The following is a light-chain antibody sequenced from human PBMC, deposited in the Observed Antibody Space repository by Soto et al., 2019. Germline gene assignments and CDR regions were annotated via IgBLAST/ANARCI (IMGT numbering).Light chain of an antibody. CDR3: PQYNRWPLT. V-gene: IGKV3-15*01. Sequence: EIVLTQSPATLSMSPGERATLSCWASQTISSSLAWYQQKPGQAPRLLIYGASTRAAGAPVRFSGSGSGTEFTLTINRLEAEDFAVYYCPQYNRWPLTFGGGTKVEIK. CDR2: GAS. J-gene: IGKJ4*01. CDR1: QTISSS.